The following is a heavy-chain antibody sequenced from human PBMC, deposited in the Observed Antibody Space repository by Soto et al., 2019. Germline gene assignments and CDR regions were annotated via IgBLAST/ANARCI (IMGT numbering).Heavy chain of an antibody. J-gene: IGHJ4*02. D-gene: IGHD1-26*01. CDR1: GFTFSTYA. Sequence: PGGSLRLSCAASGFTFSTYAMSWVRQAPGKGLEWVSAISGSGGSTYYTDSVKGRFTTSRDNSKNTLYLQMDSLRAEDTAVYYCAVRKTGSYFDYWGQGTLVTVSS. V-gene: IGHV3-23*01. CDR3: AVRKTGSYFDY. CDR2: ISGSGGST.